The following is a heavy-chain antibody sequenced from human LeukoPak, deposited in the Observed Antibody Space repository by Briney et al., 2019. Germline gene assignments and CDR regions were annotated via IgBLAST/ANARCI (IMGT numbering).Heavy chain of an antibody. CDR2: IYTSGST. CDR1: GGSISSYY. J-gene: IGHJ4*02. D-gene: IGHD3-22*01. V-gene: IGHV4-4*07. Sequence: PSETLSLTCTVSGGSISSYYWSWIRQPAGKGLEWIGRIYTSGSTNYNPSLKSRVTMSVDTSKNQFSLTLSSVTAADTTVYYCARDRYYYDSSGYCSIDYWGQGTLVTVSS. CDR3: ARDRYYYDSSGYCSIDY.